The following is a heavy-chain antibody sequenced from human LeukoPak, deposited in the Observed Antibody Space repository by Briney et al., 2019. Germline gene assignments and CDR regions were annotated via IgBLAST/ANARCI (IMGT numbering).Heavy chain of an antibody. CDR2: ISESGSGT. CDR3: AKPASRQLAPFDY. D-gene: IGHD6-13*01. Sequence: GGSLRLSCAVSGLTFSRYAMSWVRQAPGKGLEWVSAISESGSGTYYADSVKGRFTISRDNSKDTLSLQMNSLRAEDTAVYYCAKPASRQLAPFDYWGQGTLVTVSS. J-gene: IGHJ4*02. V-gene: IGHV3-23*01. CDR1: GLTFSRYA.